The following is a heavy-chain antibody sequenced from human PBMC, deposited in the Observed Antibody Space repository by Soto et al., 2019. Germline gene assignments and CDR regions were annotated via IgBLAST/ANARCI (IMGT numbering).Heavy chain of an antibody. J-gene: IGHJ6*03. Sequence: ASVKVSCKASVYTFTNYNINWVRQATGQGLEWMGWVNPKTGNTGYAEKFQGRVTMTRNSSINTAFMELSGLRSEDTAVYYCARGAASDPCFYYHYMDVWGKGTTVTVSS. CDR1: VYTFTNYN. D-gene: IGHD6-25*01. V-gene: IGHV1-8*01. CDR2: VNPKTGNT. CDR3: ARGAASDPCFYYHYMDV.